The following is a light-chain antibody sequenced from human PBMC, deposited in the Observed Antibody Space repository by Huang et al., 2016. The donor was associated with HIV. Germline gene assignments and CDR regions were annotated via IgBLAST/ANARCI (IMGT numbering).Light chain of an antibody. V-gene: IGKV3-15*01. CDR1: QSISNN. CDR2: SAS. CDR3: QQYQDWPPEALT. Sequence: EIVMTQSPVTLSVSPGERATLSCRASQSISNNLAWYQQKPGLAPRLLVYSASTRGTGIPVRFSGSGSGTEFTLTISSLQSEDFAVYYCQQYQDWPPEALTFGGGTKVE. J-gene: IGKJ4*01.